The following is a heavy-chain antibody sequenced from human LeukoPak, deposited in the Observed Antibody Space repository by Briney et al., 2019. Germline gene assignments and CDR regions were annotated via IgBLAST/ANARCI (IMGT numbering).Heavy chain of an antibody. CDR2: TRNKANSYTT. CDR1: GFTFSDHY. V-gene: IGHV3-72*01. D-gene: IGHD3-22*01. J-gene: IGHJ5*02. Sequence: PGGSLRLSCAASGFTFSDHYMDWVRQAPGKGLEWVGSTRNKANSYTTEYAASVKGRFTISRDDSKNSLYLQMNSLKTEDTAVYYCTRVRTYYYDSRAFDPWGQGTLVTVSS. CDR3: TRVRTYYYDSRAFDP.